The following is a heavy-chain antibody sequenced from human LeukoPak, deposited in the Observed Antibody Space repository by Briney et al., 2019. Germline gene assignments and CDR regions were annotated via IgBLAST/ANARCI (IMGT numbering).Heavy chain of an antibody. CDR1: GYTFTSYD. Sequence: PAASVNVSCKASGYTFTSYDINWVRQATGQGLEWMGWMNPNSGNTGYAQKFQGRVTMTRNTSISTAYMELSSLRSEDTAVYYCARDRDGSYLLNAEYFQHWGQGTLVTVSS. J-gene: IGHJ1*01. CDR3: ARDRDGSYLLNAEYFQH. V-gene: IGHV1-8*01. CDR2: MNPNSGNT. D-gene: IGHD1-26*01.